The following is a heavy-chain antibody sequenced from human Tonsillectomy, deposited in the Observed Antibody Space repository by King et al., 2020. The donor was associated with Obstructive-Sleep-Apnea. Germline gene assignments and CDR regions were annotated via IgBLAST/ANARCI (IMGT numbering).Heavy chain of an antibody. V-gene: IGHV3-21*01. CDR2: ISSSIRYI. CDR3: ARANGSGSYWH. D-gene: IGHD3-10*01. CDR1: GFTFSSYS. J-gene: IGHJ4*02. Sequence: EVQLVESGGGLVKPGGSLRRSCSASGFTFSSYSMNWVRQAPGKGLEWVSSISSSIRYIYYADSVNGRFTISRDNAKNSLYLQMNSLRAEDTAVYYCARANGSGSYWHWGQGTLVAVSS.